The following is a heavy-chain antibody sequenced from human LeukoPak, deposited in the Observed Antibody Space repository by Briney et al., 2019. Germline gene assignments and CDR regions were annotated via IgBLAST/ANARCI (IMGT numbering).Heavy chain of an antibody. CDR1: GFTFSTYA. D-gene: IGHD6-13*01. J-gene: IGHJ5*02. Sequence: GGSLRLSCAASGFTFSTYALNWVRQAPGKGLEWVSVITGSGFTTYYADSVKGRFTISRDNSKNTLYLQMNSLRAEDTAVYYCAKGGFQQLVRDPVSWFDPWGQGTLVTVSS. CDR3: AKGGFQQLVRDPVSWFDP. CDR2: ITGSGFTT. V-gene: IGHV3-23*01.